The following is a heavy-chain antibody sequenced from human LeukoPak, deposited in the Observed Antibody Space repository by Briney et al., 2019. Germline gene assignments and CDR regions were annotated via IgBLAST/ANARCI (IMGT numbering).Heavy chain of an antibody. CDR2: IWYDGSNK. Sequence: PGRSLRLSCAASGFTFSSYGMHWVRQAPGKGLEWVAVIWYDGSNKYYADSVKGRFTISRDNSKNTLYLQMNSLRAEDTAVYYCARGYSSGWFDYWGQGTLVTVSS. J-gene: IGHJ4*02. D-gene: IGHD6-19*01. CDR1: GFTFSSYG. V-gene: IGHV3-33*01. CDR3: ARGYSSGWFDY.